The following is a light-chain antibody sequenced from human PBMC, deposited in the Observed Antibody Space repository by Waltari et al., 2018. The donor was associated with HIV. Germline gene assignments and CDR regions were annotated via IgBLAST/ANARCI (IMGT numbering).Light chain of an antibody. V-gene: IGLV1-44*01. Sequence: QSVLTQPPSASGTPGQRVTISCSGGGSNIGNNPVHWYQHLSGTAPKLLIYHSNRRPSGVPDRFSGSKSGTSDSLAISGLQSEDEADYYCATWDYSLNGYVLGTGTKVTVL. J-gene: IGLJ1*01. CDR1: GSNIGNNP. CDR3: ATWDYSLNGYV. CDR2: HSN.